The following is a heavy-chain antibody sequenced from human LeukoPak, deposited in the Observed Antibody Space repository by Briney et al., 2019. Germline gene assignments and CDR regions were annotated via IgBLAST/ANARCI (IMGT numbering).Heavy chain of an antibody. V-gene: IGHV4-59*01. D-gene: IGHD4-17*01. Sequence: SETLSLTCTVSGGSISSYYWRWIRQPPGKGLEWIGYIYYSGRTNYNPSLKSRVTISVDTSKNQVSLKLSSVNAADTAVYCGARGMGAYGDYVPFDYLGQGTLVTVSS. CDR2: IYYSGRT. CDR3: ARGMGAYGDYVPFDY. CDR1: GGSISSYY. J-gene: IGHJ4*02.